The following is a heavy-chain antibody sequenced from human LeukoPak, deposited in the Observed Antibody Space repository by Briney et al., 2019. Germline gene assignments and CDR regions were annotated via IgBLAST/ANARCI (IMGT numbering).Heavy chain of an antibody. D-gene: IGHD6-13*01. CDR3: AREPPIAAATDY. CDR1: GGSISSGSYY. CDR2: IYTSGST. V-gene: IGHV4-61*02. Sequence: SETLSLTCTVSGGSISSGSYYWSWIRQPAGKGLEWIGRIYTSGSTNYNPSLKSRGTISVDTSKNQFSLKLSSVTAADTAVYYCAREPPIAAATDYWGQGNLVTVSS. J-gene: IGHJ4*02.